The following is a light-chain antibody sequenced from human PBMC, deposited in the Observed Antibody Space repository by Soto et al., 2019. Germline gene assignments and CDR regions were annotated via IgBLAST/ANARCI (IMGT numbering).Light chain of an antibody. V-gene: IGLV2-8*01. CDR3: KSYAGSNTYV. J-gene: IGLJ1*01. Sequence: QSVLAQPPPASGAPGQSVTISCTGTKSDIGVYDFVSWYQHHPGKAPRLIIYEVVQRPSGVPDRFSGSKSGNTASLTVSGIQAADEADYFCKSYAGSNTYVFGSGTKVTVL. CDR1: KSDIGVYDF. CDR2: EVV.